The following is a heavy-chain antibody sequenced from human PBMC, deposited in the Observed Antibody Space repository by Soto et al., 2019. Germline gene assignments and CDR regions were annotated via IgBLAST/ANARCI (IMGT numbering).Heavy chain of an antibody. CDR1: GYTFTSYG. J-gene: IGHJ4*02. CDR2: ISAYNGNT. Sequence: ASVKVSCKASGYTFTSYGISWVRQAPGQGLEWMGWISAYNGNTNYAQKLQGRVTMTTDTSTSTAYMELRSLRSDDTAVYYCARVLPAAYYGSGELYCWGQGTLVTVSS. D-gene: IGHD3-10*01. V-gene: IGHV1-18*01. CDR3: ARVLPAAYYGSGELYC.